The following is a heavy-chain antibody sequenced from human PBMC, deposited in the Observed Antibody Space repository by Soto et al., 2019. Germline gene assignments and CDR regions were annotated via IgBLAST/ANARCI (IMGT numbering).Heavy chain of an antibody. D-gene: IGHD2-2*01. J-gene: IGHJ5*02. CDR2: IYYSGGT. V-gene: IGHV4-39*01. CDR3: ARQPYCISTGCYPFSNWFEP. Sequence: QLQLQESGPGLVKPSETLSLTCTVSGGSISSSSYYWGWIRQPPGKGLEWIGSIYYSGGTYYNPSLQSRVTISVDTSKNQFSLNLSSVTAAYTAVYYCARQPYCISTGCYPFSNWFEPWGQGTLVTVSS. CDR1: GGSISSSSYY.